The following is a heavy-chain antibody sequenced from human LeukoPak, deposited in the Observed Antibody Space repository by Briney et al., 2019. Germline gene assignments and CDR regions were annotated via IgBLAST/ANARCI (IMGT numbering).Heavy chain of an antibody. J-gene: IGHJ6*02. CDR3: ASLLTPYHGSGGGGMDV. V-gene: IGHV3-74*01. CDR1: GFTFSTHW. D-gene: IGHD3-10*01. Sequence: GSLRLSCAASGFTFSTHWMYWVRQAPGKEFVWVSRISGDGSLTSYADSVRGRFTISRDNAKETLYLQMTSLRVEDTAVYSCASLLTPYHGSGGGGMDVWGQGTTVTVSS. CDR2: ISGDGSLT.